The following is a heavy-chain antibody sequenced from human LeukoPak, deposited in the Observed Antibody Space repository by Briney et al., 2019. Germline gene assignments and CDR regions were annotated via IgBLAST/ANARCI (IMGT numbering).Heavy chain of an antibody. J-gene: IGHJ5*02. Sequence: ASVKVSCKASVYTFTSYGISWVRQAPGQGLEWMGWISAYNGNTNYAQKLQGRVTMTTDTSTSTAYMELRSLRSDDTAVYYCARDSIFGVKKRWFDPWGQGTLVTVSS. CDR3: ARDSIFGVKKRWFDP. V-gene: IGHV1-18*01. CDR2: ISAYNGNT. D-gene: IGHD3-3*01. CDR1: VYTFTSYG.